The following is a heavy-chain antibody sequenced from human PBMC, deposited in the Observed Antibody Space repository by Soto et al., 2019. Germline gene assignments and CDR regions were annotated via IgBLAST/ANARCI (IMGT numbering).Heavy chain of an antibody. Sequence: GGSLRLSCAASGFSLGTYYMHWVRQAPGKGLEWVSYISSSSSTIYYADSVKGRFTISRDNAKNSLYLQMNSLRAEDTAVYYCARDVYYDSSGPFDYWGQGTLVTVSS. CDR1: GFSLGTYY. CDR2: ISSSSSTI. J-gene: IGHJ4*02. V-gene: IGHV3-48*01. D-gene: IGHD3-22*01. CDR3: ARDVYYDSSGPFDY.